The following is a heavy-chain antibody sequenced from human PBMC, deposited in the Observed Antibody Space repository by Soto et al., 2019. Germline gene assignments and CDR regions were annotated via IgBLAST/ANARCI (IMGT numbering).Heavy chain of an antibody. V-gene: IGHV1-8*01. Sequence: QVQLVQSGAEVKKPGASVKVSCKASGYTFTSYDVNWVRQATGQGLEWMGWMNANSGNTGYAQKFQGRATMPRNTSLSTPYMEFSTLRSAATAVYYCTRSQHVRGFAPWGQATLVPVSS. CDR2: MNANSGNT. J-gene: IGHJ5*02. CDR3: TRSQHVRGFAP. CDR1: GYTFTSYD. D-gene: IGHD6-6*01.